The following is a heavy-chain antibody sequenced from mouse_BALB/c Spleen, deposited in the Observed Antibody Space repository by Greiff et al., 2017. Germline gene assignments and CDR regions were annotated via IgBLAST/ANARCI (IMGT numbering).Heavy chain of an antibody. CDR2: ISYSGST. CDR1: GYSITSDYA. Sequence: EVQGVESGPGLVKPSQSLSLTCTVTGYSITSDYAWNWIRQFPGNKLEWMGYISYSGSTSYNPSLKSRISITRDTSKNQFFLQLNSVTTEDTATYYCARSRWLGAMDYWGQGTSVTVSS. D-gene: IGHD2-3*01. CDR3: ARSRWLGAMDY. J-gene: IGHJ4*01. V-gene: IGHV3-2*02.